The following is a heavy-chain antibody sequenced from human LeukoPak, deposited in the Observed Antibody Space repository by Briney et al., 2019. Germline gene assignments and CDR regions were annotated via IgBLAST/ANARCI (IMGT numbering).Heavy chain of an antibody. CDR2: INPNSGAT. V-gene: IGHV1-2*02. J-gene: IGHJ4*02. CDR3: ARARTVIVVVTLGY. D-gene: IGHD3-22*01. CDR1: GYTFTSYA. Sequence: ASVKVSCKASGYTFTSYAMNWVRQAPGQGLEWMGWINPNSGATKYAQKFQGRVTMTRDTSISTAYMELSGLRSDDTAVYYCARARTVIVVVTLGYWGQGTLVTVSS.